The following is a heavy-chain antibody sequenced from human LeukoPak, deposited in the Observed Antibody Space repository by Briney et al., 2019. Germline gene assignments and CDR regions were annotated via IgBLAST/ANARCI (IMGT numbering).Heavy chain of an antibody. Sequence: GASVKVSCKASGGTFSSYAISWVRQAPGRGLEWMGRILPIFGTANYAQKFQGRVTITTDESTSTAYMELSSLRSEDTAVYYCARELGAKTGYFDYWGQGTLVTVSS. J-gene: IGHJ4*02. V-gene: IGHV1-69*05. CDR1: GGTFSSYA. D-gene: IGHD1-26*01. CDR3: ARELGAKTGYFDY. CDR2: ILPIFGTA.